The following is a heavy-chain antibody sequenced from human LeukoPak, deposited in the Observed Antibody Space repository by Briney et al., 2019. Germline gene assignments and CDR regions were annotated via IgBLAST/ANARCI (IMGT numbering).Heavy chain of an antibody. CDR2: ISYDGSNK. V-gene: IGHV3-30*04. CDR3: ARDDPRVGATETD. D-gene: IGHD1-26*01. CDR1: GFTFSSYA. J-gene: IGHJ4*02. Sequence: PGGSLRLSCAASGFTFSSYAMHWVRQAPGKGLEWGAVISYDGSNKYYADSVKGRFTISRDNAKNELFLQMNSLRAEDTALYYCARDDPRVGATETDWGQGTLVTVSS.